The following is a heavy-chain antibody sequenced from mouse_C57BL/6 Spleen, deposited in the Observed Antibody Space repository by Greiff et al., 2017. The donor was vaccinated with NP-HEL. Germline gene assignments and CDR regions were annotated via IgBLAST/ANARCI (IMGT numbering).Heavy chain of an antibody. CDR3: ARRDYYGSSPWFAY. Sequence: VQLQQSGAELVKPGASVKLSCKASGYTFTSYWMQWVKQRPGQGLEWIGEIDPSDSYTNYNQKFTGKATLTVDTSSSTAYMQLSSLTSEDSAVYYCARRDYYGSSPWFAYWGQGTLVTVSA. D-gene: IGHD1-1*01. CDR1: GYTFTSYW. V-gene: IGHV1-50*01. J-gene: IGHJ3*01. CDR2: IDPSDSYT.